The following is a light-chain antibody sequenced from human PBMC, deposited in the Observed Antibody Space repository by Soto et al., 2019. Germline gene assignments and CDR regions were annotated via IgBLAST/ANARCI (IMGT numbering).Light chain of an antibody. CDR2: DVT. Sequence: QSVLTQPASVSGSPGQSIAISRTGTSSDVGGYNSVSWYQQHPGKAPKLMIYDVTNRPSGVSNRFSGSKSGNTASLTISGLQAEDEADYYCSSYASGGTYVFGTGTKLTVL. CDR1: SSDVGGYNS. V-gene: IGLV2-14*01. CDR3: SSYASGGTYV. J-gene: IGLJ1*01.